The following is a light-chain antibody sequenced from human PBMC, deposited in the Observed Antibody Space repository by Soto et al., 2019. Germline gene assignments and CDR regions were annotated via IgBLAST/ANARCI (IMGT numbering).Light chain of an antibody. CDR2: AAS. CDR1: QVISTS. J-gene: IGKJ1*01. Sequence: DIQLTQSPSFLSPSIGESVTITCRASQVISTSLAWYQVKPGKAPKLLIYAASTLESGVPSRFSATVSGTEFSLTITSLQPEDFATYHCQQYNSYSTWTFGQGTKVEIK. CDR3: QQYNSYSTWT. V-gene: IGKV1-9*01.